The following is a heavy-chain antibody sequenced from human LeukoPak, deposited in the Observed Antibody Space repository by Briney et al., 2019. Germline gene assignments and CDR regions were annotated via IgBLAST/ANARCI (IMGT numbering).Heavy chain of an antibody. CDR3: ARHVGSGWYISSFSPGLIDAFDI. J-gene: IGHJ3*02. CDR2: IYYSGST. D-gene: IGHD6-19*01. Sequence: RSSETLSLTCTVSGGSISSSSYYWGWIRQPPGKGLEWIGGIYYSGSTYYNPSLKSRVTISVDTSKNQFSLKLSSVTAADTAVYYCARHVGSGWYISSFSPGLIDAFDIWGQGTMVTVSS. CDR1: GGSISSSSYY. V-gene: IGHV4-39*01.